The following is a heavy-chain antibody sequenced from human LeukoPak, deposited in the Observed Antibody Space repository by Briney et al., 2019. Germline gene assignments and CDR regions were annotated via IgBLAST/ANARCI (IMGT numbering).Heavy chain of an antibody. CDR1: GGTFSSYA. V-gene: IGHV1-69*05. J-gene: IGHJ4*02. D-gene: IGHD6-19*01. Sequence: GSSVKVSCKASGGTFSSYAISWVRQAPGQGLEWMGRIIPIFGTANYAQKFQGRVTITTDESTSTAYMGLSSLRSEDTAVYYCARRRESSGLIFDYWGQGTLVTVSS. CDR3: ARRRESSGLIFDY. CDR2: IIPIFGTA.